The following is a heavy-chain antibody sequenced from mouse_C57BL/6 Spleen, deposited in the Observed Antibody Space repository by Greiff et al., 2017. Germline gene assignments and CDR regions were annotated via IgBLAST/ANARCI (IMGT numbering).Heavy chain of an antibody. CDR3: ARYDGYRDYYAMDY. D-gene: IGHD2-3*01. CDR2: ISYSGST. J-gene: IGHJ4*01. V-gene: IGHV3-8*01. Sequence: EVQRVESGPGLAKPSQTLSLTCSVTGYSITSDYWNWIRQFPGNKLEYMGYISYSGSTYYNPYLKSRISITRDTSKNQYYLQLHSVTTEDTATYYCARYDGYRDYYAMDYWGQGTSVTVSS. CDR1: GYSITSDY.